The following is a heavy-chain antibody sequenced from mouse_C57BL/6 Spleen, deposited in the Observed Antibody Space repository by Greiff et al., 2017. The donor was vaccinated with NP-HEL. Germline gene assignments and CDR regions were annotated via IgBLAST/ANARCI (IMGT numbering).Heavy chain of an antibody. J-gene: IGHJ1*03. CDR2: LYPGNSDT. Sequence: EVQLQQSGTVLARPGASVKMSCKTSGYTFTSYWMHWVKQRPGQGLEWIGALYPGNSDTSYNQQFKGKAKLTAVTSASTAYMELSSLTNEDSVVYYCTVVSDWYFDVWGTGTTVTVSS. CDR1: GYTFTSYW. CDR3: TVVSDWYFDV. V-gene: IGHV1-5*01. D-gene: IGHD6-2*01.